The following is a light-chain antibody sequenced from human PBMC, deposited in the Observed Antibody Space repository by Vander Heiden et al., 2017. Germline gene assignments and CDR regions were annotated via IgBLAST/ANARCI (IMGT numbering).Light chain of an antibody. Sequence: DIQMTQSPSSLSTSVGDRVTITCRASQTISSYLNWYQQKPGKAPKFLIYAASSLQSGVPSRFSGSGSGTDFTLTINSLQPEDFATYYCQQTDSTPYTFGQGTKLEIK. CDR2: AAS. CDR3: QQTDSTPYT. V-gene: IGKV1-39*01. J-gene: IGKJ2*01. CDR1: QTISSY.